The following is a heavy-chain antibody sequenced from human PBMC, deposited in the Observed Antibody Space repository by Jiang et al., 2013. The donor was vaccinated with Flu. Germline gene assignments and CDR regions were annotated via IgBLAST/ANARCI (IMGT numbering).Heavy chain of an antibody. Sequence: PGLVKPSGTLSLTCAVSGGSISSSNWWSWVRQPPGKGLEWIGYIYYSGSTNYNPSLKSRVTISVDTSKNQFSLKLSSVTAADTAVYYCARRVPRGHWFDPWGQGTLVTVSS. V-gene: IGHV4-4*02. J-gene: IGHJ5*02. CDR2: IYYSGST. CDR1: GGSISSSNW. CDR3: ARRVPRGHWFDP.